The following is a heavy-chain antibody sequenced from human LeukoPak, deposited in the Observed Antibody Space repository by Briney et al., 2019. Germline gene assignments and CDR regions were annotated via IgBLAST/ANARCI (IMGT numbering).Heavy chain of an antibody. V-gene: IGHV5-51*01. D-gene: IGHD3-22*01. J-gene: IGHJ4*02. CDR1: GYSFTSYS. CDR2: FYPGDSDN. Sequence: GGSLKTSFKGSGYSFTSYSIGGVPRIPGKGRGGMRIFYPGDSDNTNSPTFQGQATISADKFISTAYLQWSSLKASDTAMYYCARLYYYDSSGYYALGYWGQGTLVTVSS. CDR3: ARLYYYDSSGYYALGY.